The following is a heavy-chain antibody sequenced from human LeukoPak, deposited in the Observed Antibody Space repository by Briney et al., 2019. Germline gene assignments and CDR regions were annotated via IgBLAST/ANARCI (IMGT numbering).Heavy chain of an antibody. CDR1: GFTFSSYD. Sequence: GGSLRLSCAASGFTFSSYDMHWVRQATGKGLEWVSAIGTAGDTYYPGSVKGRFTISRENAKNSLYLQMYSLGAGDTAVYYCARGADTAMDYWGQGTLVPSPQ. J-gene: IGHJ4*02. CDR2: IGTAGDT. V-gene: IGHV3-13*01. CDR3: ARGADTAMDY. D-gene: IGHD5-18*01.